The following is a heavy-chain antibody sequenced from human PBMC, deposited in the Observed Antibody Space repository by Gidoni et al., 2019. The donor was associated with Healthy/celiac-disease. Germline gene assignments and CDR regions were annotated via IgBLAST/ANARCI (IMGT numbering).Heavy chain of an antibody. CDR1: GFTFSSYG. CDR2: ISYDGSNK. J-gene: IGHJ4*02. V-gene: IGHV3-30*03. CDR3: AREWVLGY. Sequence: QVQLVESGGGVVQPGRSLRLSCAASGFTFSSYGMHWVRQAPGKGLEWVAVISYDGSNKYYADSVKGRFTISRDNSKNTLYLQMNSLRAEDTAVYYCAREWVLGYWGQGTLVTVSS. D-gene: IGHD1-26*01.